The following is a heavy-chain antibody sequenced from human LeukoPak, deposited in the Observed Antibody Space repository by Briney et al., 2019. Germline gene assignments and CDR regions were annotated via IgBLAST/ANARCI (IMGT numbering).Heavy chain of an antibody. J-gene: IGHJ4*02. CDR1: GFTFSDYY. V-gene: IGHV3-11*05. CDR2: ISINGSYI. CDR3: ARDGTAQY. Sequence: GGSLRLSCAASGFTFSDYYMSWIRQPPGKGLEWLAFISINGSYINYADSVKGRFTISRDNAKNSLYLHMNSLTAEDTAVYYCARDGTAQYGGQGTLVTVSS. D-gene: IGHD1-1*01.